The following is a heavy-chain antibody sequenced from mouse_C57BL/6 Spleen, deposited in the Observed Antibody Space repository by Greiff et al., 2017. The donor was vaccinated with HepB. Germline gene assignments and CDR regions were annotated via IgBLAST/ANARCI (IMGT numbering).Heavy chain of an antibody. CDR1: GYTFTTYP. J-gene: IGHJ2*01. V-gene: IGHV1-47*01. D-gene: IGHD1-1*02. CDR3: ARGWGPYPYYFDY. CDR2: FHPYNDDT. Sequence: VKLMESGAELVKPGASVKMSCKASGYTFTTYPIEWMKQNHGKSLEWIGNFHPYNDDTNYNEKFKGKATLTVEKSSSTVYLELSRLTSDDSAVYYCARGWGPYPYYFDYWGQGTTLTVSS.